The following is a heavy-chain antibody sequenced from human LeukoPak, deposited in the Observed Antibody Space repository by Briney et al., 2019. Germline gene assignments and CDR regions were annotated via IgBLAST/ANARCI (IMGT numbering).Heavy chain of an antibody. CDR2: VNHSGST. CDR3: ARGKRGVRGVFGYVWFDP. CDR1: GGSISGYY. D-gene: IGHD3-10*01. V-gene: IGHV4-34*01. Sequence: PSETLSLTCAVYGGSISGYYCCWSCQRPAQGLDWIGEVNHSGSTYYNPSLKSRVTISVDRSKHQFSLKLSSVTAADTAVYYCARGKRGVRGVFGYVWFDPWGQGTLVTVSS. J-gene: IGHJ5*02.